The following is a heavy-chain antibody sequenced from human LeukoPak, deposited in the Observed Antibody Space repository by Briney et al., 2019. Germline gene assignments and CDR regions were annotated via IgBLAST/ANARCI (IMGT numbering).Heavy chain of an antibody. CDR1: GSSMSDYY. J-gene: IGHJ4*02. CDR3: ARERWNSGWHFDY. V-gene: IGHV4-4*07. CDR2: IYPRGST. Sequence: SETLSLTCTVSGSSMSDYYWSWIRQPAGKGLEWIGRIYPRGSTNYNPSLKSRVTMSVDTSKNQFSLNLSSVTAADTAVYYCARERWNSGWHFDYWGQGSLVTVSS. D-gene: IGHD6-19*01.